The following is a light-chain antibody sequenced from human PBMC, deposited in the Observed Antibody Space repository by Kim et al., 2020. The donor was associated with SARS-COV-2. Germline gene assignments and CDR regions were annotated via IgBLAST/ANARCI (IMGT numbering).Light chain of an antibody. CDR2: RNN. J-gene: IGLJ3*02. CDR3: AAWDDSLGGREV. Sequence: QSVLTQPPSASGTPGQRVTISCSGSSSNIGSNYVYWYQQLPGTAPKLLIYRNNQRPSGVPDRFSASKAGTSASLAISGLRSEDEADYYCAAWDDSLGGREVFGGGTQLTVL. CDR1: SSNIGSNY. V-gene: IGLV1-47*01.